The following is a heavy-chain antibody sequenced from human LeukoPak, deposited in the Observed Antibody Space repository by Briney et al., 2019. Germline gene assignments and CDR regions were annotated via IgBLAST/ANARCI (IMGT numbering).Heavy chain of an antibody. D-gene: IGHD5-24*01. CDR3: ARQMSTHYYYYYMDV. CDR2: IYHSGST. J-gene: IGHJ6*03. V-gene: IGHV4-38-2*01. CDR1: GYSISSGYY. Sequence: PSETLSLTCAVSGYSISSGYYWGWIRQPPGKGLEWIGSIYHSGSTYYNPSLKSRVTISVDTSKNQFSLKLSSVTAADTAVYYCARQMSTHYYYYYMDVWGKGTTVTVPS.